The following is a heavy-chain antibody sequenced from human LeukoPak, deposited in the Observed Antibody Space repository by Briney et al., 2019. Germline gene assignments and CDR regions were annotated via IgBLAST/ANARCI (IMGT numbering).Heavy chain of an antibody. D-gene: IGHD3-10*01. V-gene: IGHV4-59*01. CDR1: GGSINNYY. J-gene: IGHJ4*02. Sequence: SETLSLTCTVSGGSINNYYWHWIRQPPGKGLEWIGDIHYSGSTNYNPSLKSRVTISVDTSKNQFSLKLSSVTAADTAVYYCAGGYGSGSAYFDHWGQGTLVTVSS. CDR3: AGGYGSGSAYFDH. CDR2: IHYSGST.